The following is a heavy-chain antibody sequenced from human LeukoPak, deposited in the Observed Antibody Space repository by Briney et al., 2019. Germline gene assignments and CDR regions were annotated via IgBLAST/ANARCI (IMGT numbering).Heavy chain of an antibody. CDR1: GFTFDDYA. J-gene: IGHJ3*02. CDR2: ISWNSGSI. D-gene: IGHD6-19*01. CDR3: AKVGSGWYGDAFDI. Sequence: PGGSLRLSCAASGFTFDDYAMYWVRQAPGKGLEWVSGISWNSGSIGYADSVKGRFTISRDNAKNSLYLQMNSLRAEDTALYYCAKVGSGWYGDAFDIWGQGTMVTVSS. V-gene: IGHV3-9*01.